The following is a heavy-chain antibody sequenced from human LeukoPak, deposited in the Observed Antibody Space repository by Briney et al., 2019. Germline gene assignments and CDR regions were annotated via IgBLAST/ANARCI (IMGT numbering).Heavy chain of an antibody. D-gene: IGHD3-9*01. CDR3: AKDGSIYFDRNDAFDI. CDR2: ISGSGDNT. CDR1: GFTFTNYA. Sequence: PGGSLRLSCAASGFTFTNYALTWVRQAPGKGLKWVPSISGSGDNTYYADSVKGRFTISRDNSKNTLYLQMNNLRAEDTAVYYCAKDGSIYFDRNDAFDIWGQGTMVTVSS. V-gene: IGHV3-23*01. J-gene: IGHJ3*02.